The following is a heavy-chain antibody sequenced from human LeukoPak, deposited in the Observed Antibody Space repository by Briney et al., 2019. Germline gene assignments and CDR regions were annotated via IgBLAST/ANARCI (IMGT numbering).Heavy chain of an antibody. J-gene: IGHJ4*02. CDR1: GGSFSGYY. Sequence: PSETLSLTCAVYGGSFSGYYCSWIRQPPGKGLEWIGEINHSGSTNYNPSLKSRVTISVDTSKNQFSLKLSSVTAADTAVYYCARLNFPVYYGSIDYWRQGTLVTVSS. D-gene: IGHD3-10*01. V-gene: IGHV4-34*01. CDR2: INHSGST. CDR3: ARLNFPVYYGSIDY.